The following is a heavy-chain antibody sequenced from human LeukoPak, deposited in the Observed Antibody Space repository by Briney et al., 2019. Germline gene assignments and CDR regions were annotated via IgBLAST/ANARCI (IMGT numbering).Heavy chain of an antibody. D-gene: IGHD2-2*01. Sequence: PSQTLSLTCTVSGGSISSGDYYWSWIRQPPGKGLEWIGYIYYSGSTYYNPSLKSRVTISVDTSKNQFSLKLSSETAADTAVYYCARSPWVPAAIRWKDWFDPWGQGTLVTVSS. CDR3: ARSPWVPAAIRWKDWFDP. CDR1: GGSISSGDYY. V-gene: IGHV4-30-4*01. J-gene: IGHJ5*02. CDR2: IYYSGST.